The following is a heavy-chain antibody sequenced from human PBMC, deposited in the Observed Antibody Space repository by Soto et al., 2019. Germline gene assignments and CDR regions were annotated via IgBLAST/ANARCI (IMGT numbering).Heavy chain of an antibody. J-gene: IGHJ3*02. D-gene: IGHD4-17*01. Sequence: SETLSLTCTVSGGSISSYYWSWIRQPPGKGLEWIGHIFYSGSTNYNPSLKSRVSISVDTSKNQFSLKLSSVTAADTAVYYCARWTDYGDFRRAFDIWGQGTMVTVSS. CDR2: IFYSGST. V-gene: IGHV4-59*08. CDR3: ARWTDYGDFRRAFDI. CDR1: GGSISSYY.